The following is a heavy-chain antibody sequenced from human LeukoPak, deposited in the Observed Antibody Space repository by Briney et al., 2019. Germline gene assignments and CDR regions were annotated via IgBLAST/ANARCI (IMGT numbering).Heavy chain of an antibody. CDR3: ARGGYSSSWYHFDY. D-gene: IGHD6-13*01. V-gene: IGHV3-53*01. CDR2: IYSGGTT. Sequence: GGSLRLSCAASGFTFSSYAMSWVRQAPGKGLEWVSVIYSGGTTNYADSVRGRFTISRDNSKNTLFLQMNSLRAEDTAVYYCARGGYSSSWYHFDYWGQGTLVTVSS. J-gene: IGHJ4*02. CDR1: GFTFSSYA.